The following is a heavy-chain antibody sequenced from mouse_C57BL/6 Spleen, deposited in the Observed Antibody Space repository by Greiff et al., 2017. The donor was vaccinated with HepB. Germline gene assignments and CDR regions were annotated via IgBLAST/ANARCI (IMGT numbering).Heavy chain of an antibody. CDR1: GYTFTSYW. J-gene: IGHJ1*03. CDR2: IHPNSGST. CDR3: AYYYYGSSRGYFDV. V-gene: IGHV1-64*01. D-gene: IGHD1-1*01. Sequence: VQLQQSGAELVKPGASVKLSCKASGYTFTSYWMHWVKQRPGQGLEWIGMIHPNSGSTNYNEKFKSKATLTVDKSSSTAYMQLSSLTSEDSAVYYCAYYYYGSSRGYFDVWGTGTTVTVSS.